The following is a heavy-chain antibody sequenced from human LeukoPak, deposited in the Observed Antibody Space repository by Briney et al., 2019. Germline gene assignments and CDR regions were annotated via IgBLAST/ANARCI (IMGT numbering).Heavy chain of an antibody. Sequence: ASVKVSCKASGYTFTDYYMHWVRQAPGQGLEWMGWLNPNSGDTNYAQKFQGRVSMTRDTSISTAYMDLSDLRSDDTAVYYCARLRFLEWLDYWGQGTLVTVSS. J-gene: IGHJ4*02. CDR1: GYTFTDYY. V-gene: IGHV1-2*02. D-gene: IGHD3-3*01. CDR3: ARLRFLEWLDY. CDR2: LNPNSGDT.